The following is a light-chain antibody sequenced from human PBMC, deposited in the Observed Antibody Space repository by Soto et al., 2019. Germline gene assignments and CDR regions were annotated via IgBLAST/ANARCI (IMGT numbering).Light chain of an antibody. J-gene: IGKJ3*01. CDR1: QDISKY. CDR2: DAS. Sequence: DIPMTQSPSSLSASVGDRVTITCQASQDISKYLNWYQQQPGKAPKLLIYDASNLETGVPSRFSGTGSVAYYTFTISSLHPEDFATYHCQQYDSFPFTFCPGTKVEIK. CDR3: QQYDSFPFT. V-gene: IGKV1-33*01.